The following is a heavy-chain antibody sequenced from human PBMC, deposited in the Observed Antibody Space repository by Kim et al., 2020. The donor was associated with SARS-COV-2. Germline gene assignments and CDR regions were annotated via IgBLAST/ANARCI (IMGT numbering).Heavy chain of an antibody. CDR3: ARDWDNRGCSSTSCYIGGY. D-gene: IGHD2-2*02. J-gene: IGHJ4*02. CDR1: GFTFSSYG. CDR2: IWYDGSNK. V-gene: IGHV3-33*01. Sequence: GGSLRLSCAASGFTFSSYGMHWVRQAPGKGLEWVAVIWYDGSNKYYADSVKGRFTISRDNSKNTLYLQMNSLRAEDTDVYYCARDWDNRGCSSTSCYIGGYWGQGTLVTVSS.